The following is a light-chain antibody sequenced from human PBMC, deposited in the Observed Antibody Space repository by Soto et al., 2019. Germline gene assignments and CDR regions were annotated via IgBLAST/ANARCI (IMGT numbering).Light chain of an antibody. V-gene: IGLV2-8*01. CDR2: EVT. Sequence: QSALTQPPSASGSPGQSVTISCTGTSSVVGGYDYVSWYQQHPGKAPKLMIYEVTIRPSGVSDRFSGSKSGNTASLTVSGLQAEDEADYYCSSYTGGNPSYVFGTGTKVTVL. CDR3: SSYTGGNPSYV. CDR1: SSVVGGYDY. J-gene: IGLJ1*01.